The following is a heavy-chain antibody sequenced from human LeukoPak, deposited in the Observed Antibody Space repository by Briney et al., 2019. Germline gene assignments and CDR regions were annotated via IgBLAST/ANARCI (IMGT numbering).Heavy chain of an antibody. D-gene: IGHD4-23*01. J-gene: IGHJ4*02. CDR2: ISSSGSTI. Sequence: GGSLRLSCAASGFTFSSYEMNWVRQAPGKGLELVSYISSSGSTIYYADSVKGRFTISRDNAKNSLYLQMNSLRAEDTAVYYCARVGNSPDYWGQGTLVTVSS. CDR1: GFTFSSYE. V-gene: IGHV3-48*03. CDR3: ARVGNSPDY.